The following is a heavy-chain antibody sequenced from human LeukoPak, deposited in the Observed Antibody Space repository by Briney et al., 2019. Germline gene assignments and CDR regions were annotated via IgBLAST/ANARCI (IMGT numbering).Heavy chain of an antibody. CDR3: ASFENRYFDRLSNDY. D-gene: IGHD3-9*01. J-gene: IGHJ4*02. CDR1: GGSISGSSYY. CDR2: IYYSGST. V-gene: IGHV4-39*07. Sequence: SETLSLTCTVSGGSISGSSYYWGWIRQPPGKGLEWIGSIYYSGSTYYNPSLKSRVTISVDTSKNQFSLKLSSVTAADTAVYYCASFENRYFDRLSNDYWGQGTLVTVSS.